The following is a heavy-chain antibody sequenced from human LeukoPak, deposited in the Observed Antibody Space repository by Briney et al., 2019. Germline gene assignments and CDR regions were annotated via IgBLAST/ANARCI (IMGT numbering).Heavy chain of an antibody. CDR3: AKVEVGAPHRAFDI. J-gene: IGHJ3*02. D-gene: IGHD1-26*01. Sequence: PGESLRLSCVASGLSISGQWMNWVRQAPGQGLEWVANIKHDGSEEYYVDSVKGRFTISRDDGRNSVSLQMNSVRAEDTAVYYCAKVEVGAPHRAFDIWGQGTMVTVSS. CDR2: IKHDGSEE. V-gene: IGHV3-7*03. CDR1: GLSISGQW.